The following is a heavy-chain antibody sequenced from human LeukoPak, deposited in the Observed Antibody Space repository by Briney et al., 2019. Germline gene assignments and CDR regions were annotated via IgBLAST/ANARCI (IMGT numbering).Heavy chain of an antibody. CDR2: INPSGGST. CDR3: ARDLYDFWSGYRLLYGMDV. CDR1: GYDFTNYF. J-gene: IGHJ6*02. Sequence: GASVTVSCTTSGYDFTNYFMHWVRQAPGQGLEWMGIINPSGGSTSYAQKFQGRVTMTRDTSTSTVYMELSSLRSEDTAVYYCARDLYDFWSGYRLLYGMDVWGQGTTVTVSS. D-gene: IGHD3-3*01. V-gene: IGHV1-46*01.